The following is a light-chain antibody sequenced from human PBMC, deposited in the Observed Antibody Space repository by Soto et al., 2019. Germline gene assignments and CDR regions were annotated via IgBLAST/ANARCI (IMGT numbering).Light chain of an antibody. CDR2: DVT. CDR3: SSYTTSTTLIV. J-gene: IGLJ1*01. Sequence: QSALTQPASVSGSPGQSITIFCTGSSSDIGAYNYVSWYQQHAGSAPNLLIYDVTIRPSGVSNRFSGSKSGNTASLTISGLQAEDEADYYCSSYTTSTTLIVFGTGTKLTVL. V-gene: IGLV2-14*01. CDR1: SSDIGAYNY.